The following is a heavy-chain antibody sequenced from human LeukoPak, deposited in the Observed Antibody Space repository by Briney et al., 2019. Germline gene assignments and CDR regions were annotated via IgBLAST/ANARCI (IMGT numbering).Heavy chain of an antibody. J-gene: IGHJ4*02. D-gene: IGHD3-22*01. CDR2: MNPNSGNT. CDR3: ARAPAHYYDSSDHYYVGESYFDY. CDR1: GYTFTSYD. Sequence: ASVKVSCKASGYTFTSYDINWVRQATGQGLEWMGWMNPNSGNTGYAQKFQGRVTMTRNTSISTAYMELSSLRSEDTAVYYCARAPAHYYDSSDHYYVGESYFDYWGQGTLVTVSS. V-gene: IGHV1-8*01.